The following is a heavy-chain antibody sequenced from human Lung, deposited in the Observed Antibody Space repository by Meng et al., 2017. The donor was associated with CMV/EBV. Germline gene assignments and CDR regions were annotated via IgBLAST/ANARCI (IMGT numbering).Heavy chain of an antibody. CDR2: ISFDGSEK. V-gene: IGHV3-30-3*01. CDR3: ARDLGLQRWLYYALDY. Sequence: SGCTFSSFAIHWVRQAPGKGLEWVALISFDGSEKYYADSLKGRFTISRDNSNDTLYLQMNSLRAEDTAVYYCARDLGLQRWLYYALDYWGQGTLVTVSS. J-gene: IGHJ4*02. CDR1: GCTFSSFA. D-gene: IGHD5-24*01.